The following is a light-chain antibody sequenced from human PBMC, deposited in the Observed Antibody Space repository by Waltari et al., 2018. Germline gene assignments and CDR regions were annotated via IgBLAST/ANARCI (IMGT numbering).Light chain of an antibody. Sequence: TCRGSHGVSNYLAWVQQKPGKAPNSLIYAASTLQLGVPSKFSGSGSGTVFTLTISSLQPEDFATYYCQQYNAYPITFGPGTKVDIK. CDR3: QQYNAYPIT. CDR2: AAS. V-gene: IGKV1-16*02. J-gene: IGKJ3*01. CDR1: HGVSNY.